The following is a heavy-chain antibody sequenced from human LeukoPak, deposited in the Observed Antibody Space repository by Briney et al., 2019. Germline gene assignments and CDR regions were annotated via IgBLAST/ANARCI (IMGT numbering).Heavy chain of an antibody. V-gene: IGHV3-9*01. CDR1: GFTFDDYA. CDR3: AKDGYCSPVNCYKGFDY. Sequence: PGRSLRLSCAASGFTFDDYAMHWVRQAPGKGLEWVSGISWNSASIAYADSVKGRFTISRDNAKNSLYLEMKSLRAEDTAWYYCAKDGYCSPVNCYKGFDYWGQGTLVTVS. CDR2: ISWNSASI. J-gene: IGHJ4*02. D-gene: IGHD2-15*01.